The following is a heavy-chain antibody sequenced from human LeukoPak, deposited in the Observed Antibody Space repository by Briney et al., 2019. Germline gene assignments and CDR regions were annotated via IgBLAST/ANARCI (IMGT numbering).Heavy chain of an antibody. V-gene: IGHV3-48*03. D-gene: IGHD6-13*01. J-gene: IGHJ4*02. CDR2: IRTITSTT. Sequence: PGGSLRLSCASSGFTFRIFEMNWVRQAPGKGLEWVSYIRTITSTTYYADSVKGRFTVSRDDAKSSLYLQMSSLRAEDTAVYYCARTAYVLRGQRLVPGFDSWGQGTLVTVSS. CDR1: GFTFRIFE. CDR3: ARTAYVLRGQRLVPGFDS.